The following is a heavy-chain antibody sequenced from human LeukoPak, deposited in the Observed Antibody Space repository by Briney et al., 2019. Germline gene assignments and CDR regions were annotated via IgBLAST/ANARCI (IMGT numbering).Heavy chain of an antibody. CDR3: ARGKRGTTVLDYYYGMDV. Sequence: SETLSLTCAVSGSPITTSHWWGWIRPPPGKGLEWIGEINHSGSTNYNPSLKSRVTISVDTSKNQFSLKLSSVTAADTAVYYCARGKRGTTVLDYYYGMDVWGQGTTVTVSS. J-gene: IGHJ6*02. D-gene: IGHD4-17*01. CDR1: GSPITTSHW. CDR2: INHSGST. V-gene: IGHV4-4*02.